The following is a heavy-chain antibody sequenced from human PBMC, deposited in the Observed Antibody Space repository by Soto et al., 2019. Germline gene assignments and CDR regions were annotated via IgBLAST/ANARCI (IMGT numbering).Heavy chain of an antibody. CDR2: INHGGST. V-gene: IGHV4-34*01. D-gene: IGHD3-3*01. CDR1: GGSFSGDY. J-gene: IGHJ5*02. CDR3: ARLNYDFSWFDP. Sequence: SETLSLTCAVYGGSFSGDYWSWIRQPPGKGLEWIGEINHGGSTNYNPSLKSRVTISVDTSKNQFSLKLSSVTAADTAVYYCARLNYDFSWFDPWGQGTLVTVSS.